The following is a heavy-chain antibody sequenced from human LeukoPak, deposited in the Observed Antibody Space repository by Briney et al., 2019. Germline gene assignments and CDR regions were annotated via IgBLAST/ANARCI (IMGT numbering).Heavy chain of an antibody. D-gene: IGHD5-24*01. CDR1: GFTFSSYW. CDR3: ARDRGWLQFDY. CDR2: IKEDGSDK. V-gene: IGHV3-7*01. Sequence: GGSLRLSCTASGFTFSSYWISWVRQAPGKGLEWVANIKEDGSDKYYVDSVKGRFTISRDNVKNSLYLQMNSLRADDTAVYYCARDRGWLQFDYWGQGTLVTASS. J-gene: IGHJ4*02.